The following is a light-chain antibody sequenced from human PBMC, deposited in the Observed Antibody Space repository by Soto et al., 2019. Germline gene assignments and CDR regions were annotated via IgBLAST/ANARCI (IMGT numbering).Light chain of an antibody. CDR3: QHYGTSRVT. Sequence: EIVLTQSPDTLSLSPGERATLSCRASHSVSNNRLAWYQQRPGQAPSLLISGAFSRATGVPDRFSGSGSGTDFTLTISRLEPEDFAVYFCQHYGTSRVTFGLRTKVDVK. V-gene: IGKV3-20*01. CDR2: GAF. J-gene: IGKJ3*01. CDR1: HSVSNNR.